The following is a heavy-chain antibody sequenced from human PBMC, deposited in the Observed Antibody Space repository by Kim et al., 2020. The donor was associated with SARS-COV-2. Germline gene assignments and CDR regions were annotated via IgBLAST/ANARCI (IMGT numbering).Heavy chain of an antibody. J-gene: IGHJ6*02. CDR3: ARQPSGYSTYGMDV. CDR1: GGSISSSSYY. Sequence: SETLSLTCTVSGGSISSSSYYWGWIRQPPGKGLEWIGSIYYSGSTYYNPSLKSRVTISVDTSKNQFSLKLSSVTAADTAVYYCARQPSGYSTYGMDVWGQGTTVTVSS. V-gene: IGHV4-39*01. D-gene: IGHD6-13*01. CDR2: IYYSGST.